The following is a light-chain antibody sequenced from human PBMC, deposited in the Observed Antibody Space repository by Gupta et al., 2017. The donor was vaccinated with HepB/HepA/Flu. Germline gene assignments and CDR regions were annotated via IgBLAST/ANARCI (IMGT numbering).Light chain of an antibody. Sequence: QSVLPHPPSASGTPGQRVTISCSGSSSNIGSNYVYWYQQFPGTAPKLLIYRNNQRPSGVPDRFSGSKSGTPASLAISGLRSDDEADYYCATWDDSLSGYVFGNGTNVTVL. CDR3: ATWDDSLSGYV. CDR2: RNN. J-gene: IGLJ1*01. CDR1: SSNIGSNY. V-gene: IGLV1-47*01.